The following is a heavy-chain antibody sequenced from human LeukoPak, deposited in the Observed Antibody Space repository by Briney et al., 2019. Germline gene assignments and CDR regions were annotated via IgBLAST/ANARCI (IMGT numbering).Heavy chain of an antibody. D-gene: IGHD3-3*01. CDR1: GFSFSTDW. CDR3: ARGFLDDFWSGHF. J-gene: IGHJ4*02. V-gene: IGHV3-7*01. Sequence: PGGSLRLSCAASGFSFSTDWMSWVRLAPGKGPEWVANIKYDGSEKYYVDSVKGRFTISRDNAKTSLYLHMNGLRAEDTAVYYCARGFLDDFWSGHFWGQGTVVTVCS. CDR2: IKYDGSEK.